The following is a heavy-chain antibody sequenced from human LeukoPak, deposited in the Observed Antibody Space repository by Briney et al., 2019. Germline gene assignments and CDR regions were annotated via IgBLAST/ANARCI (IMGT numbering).Heavy chain of an antibody. J-gene: IGHJ4*02. CDR1: GYSLTSYW. D-gene: IGHD5-24*01. CDR3: ARPDGYNSFDY. Sequence: GESLKISCKGSGYSLTSYWIGWVRQMPGKGLEWMGMIHPGDSDTRYSPSFQGQVTISADKSISTAYLQWSSLKASDAAMYYCARPDGYNSFDYWGQGTLVTVSS. V-gene: IGHV5-51*01. CDR2: IHPGDSDT.